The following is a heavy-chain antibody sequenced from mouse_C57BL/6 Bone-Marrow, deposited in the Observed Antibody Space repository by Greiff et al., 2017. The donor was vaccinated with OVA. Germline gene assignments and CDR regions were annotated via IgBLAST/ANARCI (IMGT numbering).Heavy chain of an antibody. V-gene: IGHV1-69*01. CDR2: IDPSDSYT. D-gene: IGHD1-1*01. Sequence: VQLQQPGAELVMPGASVKLSCKASGYTFTSYWMHWVKPRPGQGLEWIGEIDPSDSYTNYNQQFKGKSTLTVDKSSSTAYRQLSSLTSEDSAVYYCARALITTVVASPYAMDYWGQGTSVTVSS. J-gene: IGHJ4*01. CDR1: GYTFTSYW. CDR3: ARALITTVVASPYAMDY.